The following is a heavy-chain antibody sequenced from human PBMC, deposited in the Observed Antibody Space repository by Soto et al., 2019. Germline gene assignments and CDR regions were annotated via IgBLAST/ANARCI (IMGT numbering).Heavy chain of an antibody. CDR3: ARVGVAVTGIDY. D-gene: IGHD6-19*01. J-gene: IGHJ4*02. Sequence: LSLTCTVSGGSVNSARYYWSWIRQPPGKGLEWIAYIYYSGSTKYNSSLKSRVTISVDTSKNQFSLKLTSVTAADTAVCYCARVGVAVTGIDYWGPGTLVTVSS. CDR2: IYYSGST. V-gene: IGHV4-61*01. CDR1: GGSVNSARYY.